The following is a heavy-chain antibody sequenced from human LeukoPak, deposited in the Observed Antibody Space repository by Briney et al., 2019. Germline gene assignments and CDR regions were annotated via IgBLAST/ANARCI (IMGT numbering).Heavy chain of an antibody. Sequence: SETLSLTCAVYGGSFSGYYWSWIRQPPGKGLEWIGEINHSGSTNYNPSLKGRVTISVDTSKNQFSLKLSSVTAADTAVYYCASTIGGNGPYYYYGMDVWGQGTTVTVSS. J-gene: IGHJ6*02. CDR2: INHSGST. V-gene: IGHV4-34*01. D-gene: IGHD4-23*01. CDR3: ASTIGGNGPYYYYGMDV. CDR1: GGSFSGYY.